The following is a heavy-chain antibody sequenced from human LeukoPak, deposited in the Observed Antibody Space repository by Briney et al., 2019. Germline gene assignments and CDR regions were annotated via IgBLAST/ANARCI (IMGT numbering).Heavy chain of an antibody. CDR2: TYHSGST. V-gene: IGHV4-4*02. CDR3: ARGGRYYYDSSGPPRGWFDP. J-gene: IGHJ5*02. Sequence: PSETLSLTCAVSGGSISSSNWWSWVRQPPGKGLEWIGETYHSGSTNYNPSLKSRVTISVDKSKNQFSLKLSSVTAADTAVYYCARGGRYYYDSSGPPRGWFDPWGQGTLVTVSS. D-gene: IGHD3-22*01. CDR1: GGSISSSNW.